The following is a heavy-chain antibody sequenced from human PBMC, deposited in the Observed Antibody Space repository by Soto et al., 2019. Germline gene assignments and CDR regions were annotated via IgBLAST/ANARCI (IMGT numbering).Heavy chain of an antibody. D-gene: IGHD3-9*01. CDR2: IIPILGIA. V-gene: IGHV1-69*04. CDR3: ARDEAIDYDILTGGAYYYMYF. J-gene: IGHJ6*03. Sequence: SVKVSCKASGGTFSSYTISWVRQAPGQGLEWMGRIIPILGIANYAQKFQGRVTITADKSTSTAYMELSSLRSEDTAVYYCARDEAIDYDILTGGAYYYMYFWGKGTTVTVSS. CDR1: GGTFSSYT.